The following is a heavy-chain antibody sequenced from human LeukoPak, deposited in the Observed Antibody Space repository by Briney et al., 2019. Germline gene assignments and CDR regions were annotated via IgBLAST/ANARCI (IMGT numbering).Heavy chain of an antibody. CDR3: TRVYYDILTGSIRDAFDI. D-gene: IGHD3-9*01. CDR2: IRSKANSYAT. Sequence: GGSLRLSCAASGFTFSGSAMHWVRQASGKGLEWVGRIRSKANSYATAYAASVKGRFTISRDDSKNTAYLQMNSLKTEGTAVYYCTRVYYDILTGSIRDAFDIWGQGTMVTVSS. J-gene: IGHJ3*02. CDR1: GFTFSGSA. V-gene: IGHV3-73*01.